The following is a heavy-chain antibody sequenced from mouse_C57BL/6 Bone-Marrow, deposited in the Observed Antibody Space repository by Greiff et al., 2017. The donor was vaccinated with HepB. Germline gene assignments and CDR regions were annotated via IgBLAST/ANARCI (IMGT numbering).Heavy chain of an antibody. Sequence: DVMLVESGGGLVQPGGSLKLSCAASGFTFSDYYMYWVRQTPEKRLEWVAYISNGGGSTYYPDTVKGRFTISRDNAKNTLYLQMSRLKSEDTAMYYCARHRSFYYGNYDAMDYWGQGTSVTVSS. J-gene: IGHJ4*01. CDR2: ISNGGGST. V-gene: IGHV5-12*01. CDR1: GFTFSDYY. D-gene: IGHD2-1*01. CDR3: ARHRSFYYGNYDAMDY.